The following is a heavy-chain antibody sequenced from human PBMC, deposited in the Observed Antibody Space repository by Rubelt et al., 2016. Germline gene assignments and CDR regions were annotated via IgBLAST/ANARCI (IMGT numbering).Heavy chain of an antibody. D-gene: IGHD2-2*01. CDR2: ISGSGGST. V-gene: IGHV3-23*01. CDR1: GFTFSSYA. Sequence: PGGSLRLSCAASGFTFSSYAMSWVRQAPGKGLEWVSAISGSGGSTYYADSVKGRFTLSRDNSKNTLYLQMNSLRAEETAVYYCARAPRVGYCNSTSCYAEGYYGMDVWGQGTTVTVSS. J-gene: IGHJ6*02. CDR3: ARAPRVGYCNSTSCYAEGYYGMDV.